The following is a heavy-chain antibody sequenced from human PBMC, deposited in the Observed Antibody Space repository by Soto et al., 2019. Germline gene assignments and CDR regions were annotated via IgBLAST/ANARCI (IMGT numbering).Heavy chain of an antibody. J-gene: IGHJ4*02. CDR1: GFSFSGSA. D-gene: IGHD1-26*01. CDR3: NSGSYYSSI. Sequence: GGSLRLSFAASGFSFSGSAIHWFLQASGKGLEWVGRIRAKSNKYATLYAESLKGRFTISRDDSQSTAYLEMNSLKTEDTAVYYCNSGSYYSSIWGQGTLVTVSS. CDR2: IRAKSNKYAT. V-gene: IGHV3-73*01.